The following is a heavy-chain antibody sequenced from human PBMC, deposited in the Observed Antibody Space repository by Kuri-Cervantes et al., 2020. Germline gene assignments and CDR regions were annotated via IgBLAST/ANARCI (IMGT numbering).Heavy chain of an antibody. CDR3: ARDFISDAFDI. Sequence: GESLKISCAASGFTFSSYSMNWVRQAPGKGLEWXXSISSSSSYIYYADSVKGRFTISRDNAKNSLYLQMNSLRAEDTAVYYCARDFISDAFDIWGQGTMVTVSS. CDR1: GFTFSSYS. V-gene: IGHV3-21*01. J-gene: IGHJ3*02. CDR2: ISSSSSYI.